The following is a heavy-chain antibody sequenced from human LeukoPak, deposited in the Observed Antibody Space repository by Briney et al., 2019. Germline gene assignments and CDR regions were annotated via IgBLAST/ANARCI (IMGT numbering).Heavy chain of an antibody. J-gene: IGHJ6*03. Sequence: GESLKISCKGSGYSFTSYWIGWVRQMPGKGLEWMGIIYPCDSDTRYNPSFQGQVTISADKSISTAYLQWSSLKASDTAMYYCARGGYCSSTSCSPDLPYYMDVWGKGTTVTVSS. CDR3: ARGGYCSSTSCSPDLPYYMDV. D-gene: IGHD2-2*01. CDR2: IYPCDSDT. CDR1: GYSFTSYW. V-gene: IGHV5-51*01.